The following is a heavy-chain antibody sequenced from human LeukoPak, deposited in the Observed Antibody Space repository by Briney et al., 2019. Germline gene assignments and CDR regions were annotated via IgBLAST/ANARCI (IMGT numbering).Heavy chain of an antibody. V-gene: IGHV3-20*04. J-gene: IGHJ6*03. CDR3: ARERGDIRYFDWSGGDYYYYMDV. CDR2: INWNGGST. Sequence: QTGGSLRPSCAASGFTFDDYGMSWVRQAPGKGLEWVSGINWNGGSTGYADSVKGRFTISRDNAKNSLYLQMNSLRAEDTALYYCARERGDIRYFDWSGGDYYYYMDVWGKGTTVTVSS. CDR1: GFTFDDYG. D-gene: IGHD3-9*01.